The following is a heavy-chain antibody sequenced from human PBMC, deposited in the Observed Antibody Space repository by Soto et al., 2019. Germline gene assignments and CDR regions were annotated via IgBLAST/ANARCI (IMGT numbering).Heavy chain of an antibody. D-gene: IGHD1-26*01. V-gene: IGHV3-48*02. Sequence: EVQLVESGGGLVQPGGSLRLSCAASGFTFSSCSMNWVRQAPGKGLEWVSYISSSSSTIYYADSVKGRFTISRDNAKNSLYLQMNSLRDEDTAVYYCARGGWDLPPYYYYYGMDVWGQGTTVTVSS. CDR2: ISSSSSTI. J-gene: IGHJ6*02. CDR1: GFTFSSCS. CDR3: ARGGWDLPPYYYYYGMDV.